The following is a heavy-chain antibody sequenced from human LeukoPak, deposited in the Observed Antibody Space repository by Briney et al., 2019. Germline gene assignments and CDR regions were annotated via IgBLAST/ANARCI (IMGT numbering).Heavy chain of an antibody. V-gene: IGHV3-9*01. Sequence: PGGSLRLSCAASGFTFDDYPMPGGRQVPGRGLGGVQAFSWNSGIIGYVDSVKGRFTISRDNAKSSLYLQMNSLRAEDTALYYCAKARYCSGGSCYRGFDNWGQGTRVTVSS. CDR1: GFTFDDYP. J-gene: IGHJ4*02. D-gene: IGHD2-15*01. CDR3: AKARYCSGGSCYRGFDN. CDR2: FSWNSGII.